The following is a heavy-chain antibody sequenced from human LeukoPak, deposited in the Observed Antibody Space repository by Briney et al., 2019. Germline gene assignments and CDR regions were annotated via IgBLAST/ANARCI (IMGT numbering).Heavy chain of an antibody. CDR1: GGYISSSNW. D-gene: IGHD2-15*01. V-gene: IGHV4-4*02. CDR3: ARSGQVDYYFDY. Sequence: PSETLSLTCAVSGGYISSSNWWSWVRQPPGKGLEWIGEIYHSGSTNYNPSLKSRVTISVDKSKNQFSLKLSSVTAADTAVYYCARSGQVDYYFDYWGQGTLVTVSS. CDR2: IYHSGST. J-gene: IGHJ4*02.